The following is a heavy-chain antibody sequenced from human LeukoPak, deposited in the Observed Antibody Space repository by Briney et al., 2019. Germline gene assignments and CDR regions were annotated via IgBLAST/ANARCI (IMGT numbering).Heavy chain of an antibody. V-gene: IGHV5-51*01. J-gene: IGHJ4*02. Sequence: GESLKISCKGSGYTFTTHWIAWVRQMPGKGLEWMGIIFPGDSDTTYSPSFEGQVTISTDKSINTAYLQWSSLKASDTAMYYCATSESQTRFDFWGQGTLVTVSS. CDR2: IFPGDSDT. CDR3: ATSESQTRFDF. D-gene: IGHD1/OR15-1a*01. CDR1: GYTFTTHW.